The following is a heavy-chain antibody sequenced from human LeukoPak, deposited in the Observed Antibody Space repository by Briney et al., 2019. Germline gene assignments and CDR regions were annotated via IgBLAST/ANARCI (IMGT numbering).Heavy chain of an antibody. CDR1: GFTFSNYW. CDR3: ARDLFLGY. CDR2: IKVDGSEK. J-gene: IGHJ4*02. Sequence: GGSLRLSCAASGFTFSNYWMSWVRQAPGKGLEWVANIKVDGSEKYYLDSVKGRFTISRDNAKNSLYLQMNSLRAEDTAVYYCARDLFLGYWGQGTLVTVSS. V-gene: IGHV3-7*03.